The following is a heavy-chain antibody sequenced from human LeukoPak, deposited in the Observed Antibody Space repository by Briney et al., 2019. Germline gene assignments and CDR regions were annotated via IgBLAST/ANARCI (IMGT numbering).Heavy chain of an antibody. CDR1: GYTFTSYA. D-gene: IGHD3-9*01. V-gene: IGHV1-2*02. CDR3: ARSPDILTGENFDY. Sequence: ASVKVSCKASGYTFTSYAMNWVRQAPGQGLEWMGWINPNSGVTNYAQKFQGRVTMTRDMSISTAYMELSRLRSDDTAVYYCARSPDILTGENFDYWGQGTLVTVSP. J-gene: IGHJ4*02. CDR2: INPNSGVT.